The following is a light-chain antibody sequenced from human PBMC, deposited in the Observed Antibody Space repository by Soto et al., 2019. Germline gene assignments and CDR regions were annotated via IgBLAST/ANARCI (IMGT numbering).Light chain of an antibody. CDR2: DVS. Sequence: QSALTQPASVSGSPGQSITISCTGTSSDVGGYNFVSWYQQHPGKAPKLIIYDVSNRPSGVSNRFSGSKSGNTASLTISGLQTEDEADYYCCSYTSSSTLGVFGGGTKVTVL. CDR3: CSYTSSSTLGV. V-gene: IGLV2-14*03. J-gene: IGLJ2*01. CDR1: SSDVGGYNF.